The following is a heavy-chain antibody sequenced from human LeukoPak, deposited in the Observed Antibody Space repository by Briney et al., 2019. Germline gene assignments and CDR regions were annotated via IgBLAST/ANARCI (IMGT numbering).Heavy chain of an antibody. CDR1: GGSFSGYY. Sequence: PSETLSLTCAVYGGSFSGYYWSWIRQPPGKGLEWIGEINHSGSTNYNPSLKSRVTISVGTSKNQFSLKLSSVTAADTAVYYCARDSYYYDSSGYYYVGAFDIWGQGTMVTVSS. J-gene: IGHJ3*02. CDR3: ARDSYYYDSSGYYYVGAFDI. V-gene: IGHV4-34*01. D-gene: IGHD3-22*01. CDR2: INHSGST.